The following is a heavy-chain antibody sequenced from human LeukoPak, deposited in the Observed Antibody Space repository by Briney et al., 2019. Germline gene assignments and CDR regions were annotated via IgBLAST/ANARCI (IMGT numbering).Heavy chain of an antibody. CDR1: GFTFSSYA. CDR3: AKDHRSGILTGYSYEV. J-gene: IGHJ6*02. V-gene: IGHV3-23*01. D-gene: IGHD3-9*01. Sequence: GGSLRLSCAASGFTFSSYAMSWVRQAPGKGLEWVSAISGSGGSTYYADSVKGRFTISRDNSKNTLYLQMNSLRAEDTAVYYCAKDHRSGILTGYSYEVWGQGTTVTVS. CDR2: ISGSGGST.